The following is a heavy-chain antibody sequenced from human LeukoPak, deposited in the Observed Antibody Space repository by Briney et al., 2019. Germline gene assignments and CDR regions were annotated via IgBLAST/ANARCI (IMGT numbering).Heavy chain of an antibody. CDR2: ISGSGDST. CDR1: GFTFSNYA. Sequence: GGSLRLSCAASGFTFSNYAMSWVRQAPGKGLEWVSAISGSGDSTYYADSVKGRFTISRDNSKNTLYLQMNSLRAEGTAVYYCAKGITIFGVVPHDYWGQGTLVTVSS. D-gene: IGHD3-3*01. V-gene: IGHV3-23*01. J-gene: IGHJ4*02. CDR3: AKGITIFGVVPHDY.